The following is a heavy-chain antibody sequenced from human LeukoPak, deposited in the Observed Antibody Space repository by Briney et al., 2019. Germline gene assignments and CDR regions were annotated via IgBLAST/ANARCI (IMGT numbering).Heavy chain of an antibody. D-gene: IGHD5-24*01. CDR3: ARDRGDGYTDY. Sequence: GGSLRLSCAASGFTFSSYSMNWVRQAPGKGLEWVSYISSSGSTIYYADSVKGRFTISRDNAKNSLYLQMNSLRAEDTAVYYCARDRGDGYTDYWGQGTLVTVSS. CDR1: GFTFSSYS. J-gene: IGHJ4*02. CDR2: ISSSGSTI. V-gene: IGHV3-48*04.